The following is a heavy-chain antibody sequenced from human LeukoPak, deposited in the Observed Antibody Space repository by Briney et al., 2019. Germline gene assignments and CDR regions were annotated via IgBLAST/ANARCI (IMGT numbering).Heavy chain of an antibody. J-gene: IGHJ6*03. Sequence: ASVKVSCKASGGTFSSYAISWVRQAPGQGLEWMGGIIPIFGTANYAQKFQGRVTITADESTSTAYMELSSLRSEDTAVYYCARGVRYFDWLSSVYYYYYYMDVWGKGTTVTISS. CDR3: ARGVRYFDWLSSVYYYYYYMDV. D-gene: IGHD3-9*01. CDR2: IIPIFGTA. V-gene: IGHV1-69*13. CDR1: GGTFSSYA.